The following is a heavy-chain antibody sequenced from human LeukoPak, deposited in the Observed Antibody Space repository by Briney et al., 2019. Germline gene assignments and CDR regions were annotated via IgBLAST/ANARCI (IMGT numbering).Heavy chain of an antibody. CDR3: AKDFRIGYSAHFDY. CDR2: VDRSSDST. Sequence: PGGSLRLSCAASGFTFSSYAMNWVRQAPGRGLEWVSAVDRSSDSTYYAESVKGRFTVSRDNSKNTLYLQMDSLRGEDTAVYYCAKDFRIGYSAHFDYWGQGALVTVSS. CDR1: GFTFSSYA. J-gene: IGHJ4*02. D-gene: IGHD2-21*01. V-gene: IGHV3-23*01.